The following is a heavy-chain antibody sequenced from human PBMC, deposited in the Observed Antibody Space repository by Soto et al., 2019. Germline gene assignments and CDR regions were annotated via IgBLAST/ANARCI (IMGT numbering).Heavy chain of an antibody. CDR1: GGSFSGYY. CDR3: GRDLTHYDFWSRYNSAGGFDY. J-gene: IGHJ4*02. D-gene: IGHD3-3*01. V-gene: IGHV4-34*01. Sequence: SESLSLTCAVYGGSFSGYYWSWIRQPPGKGLEWIGEINHSGSTNYNPSLKSRVTISVDTSKNQFSLKLSSVTAADTAVYYCGRDLTHYDFWSRYNSAGGFDYWGQGTLVTVSS. CDR2: INHSGST.